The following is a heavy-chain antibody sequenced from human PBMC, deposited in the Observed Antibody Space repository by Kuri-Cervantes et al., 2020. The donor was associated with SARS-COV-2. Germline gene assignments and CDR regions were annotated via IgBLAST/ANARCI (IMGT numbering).Heavy chain of an antibody. V-gene: IGHV3-74*01. D-gene: IGHD6-19*01. CDR1: GFTFSSYW. CDR2: INSDGSST. Sequence: GESLKISCAASGFTFSSYWMHWVRQAPGKGLVWVSRINSDGSSTSYADSVKGRFTISRDNSKNTLYLQMNSLRAEDTAVYYCAKDAAYSSGWGTFDYWGQGTLVTVSS. J-gene: IGHJ4*02. CDR3: AKDAAYSSGWGTFDY.